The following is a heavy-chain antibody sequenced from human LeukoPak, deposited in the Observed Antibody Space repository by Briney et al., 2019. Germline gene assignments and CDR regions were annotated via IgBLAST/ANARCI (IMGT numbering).Heavy chain of an antibody. CDR1: GFTFSSYA. CDR2: IKSSGNNI. V-gene: IGHV3-64D*06. Sequence: PGGSLRLSCSASGFTFSSYAMHWVRQAPGKGLEYVCGIKSSGNNIYYADSVRGRFIVSRDNTKNMLHLQMSSLRPEDTAVYYCVRGPEYSYGILDYWGQGTLVTVSS. CDR3: VRGPEYSYGILDY. J-gene: IGHJ4*02. D-gene: IGHD5-18*01.